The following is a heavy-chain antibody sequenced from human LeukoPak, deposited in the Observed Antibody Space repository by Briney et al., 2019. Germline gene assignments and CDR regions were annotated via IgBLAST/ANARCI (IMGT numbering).Heavy chain of an antibody. CDR3: AKDSTGFAPTAPGSGWFDP. V-gene: IGHV3-9*01. J-gene: IGHJ5*02. CDR1: GFAFDDYA. CDR2: ISWNSGSI. D-gene: IGHD4-17*01. Sequence: PGRSLRLSCAASGFAFDDYAMHWVRQAPGKGLEWVSGISWNSGSIGYADSVKGRFTISRDNAKNSLYLQMNSLRAEDTALYYCAKDSTGFAPTAPGSGWFDPWGQGTLVTVSS.